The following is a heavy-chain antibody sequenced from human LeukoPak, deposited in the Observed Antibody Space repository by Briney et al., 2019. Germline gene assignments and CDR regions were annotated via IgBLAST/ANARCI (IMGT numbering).Heavy chain of an antibody. D-gene: IGHD3-10*01. V-gene: IGHV3-64*01. Sequence: QPGGSLRLSCAASGFTFSSYAMHWVRQAPGKGLEYVSAISSNGGSTYYANSVKGRFTISRDNSKNTLYLQMGSLRAEDMAVYYCAGETSGPFDYWGQGTLVTVPS. CDR1: GFTFSSYA. J-gene: IGHJ4*02. CDR2: ISSNGGST. CDR3: AGETSGPFDY.